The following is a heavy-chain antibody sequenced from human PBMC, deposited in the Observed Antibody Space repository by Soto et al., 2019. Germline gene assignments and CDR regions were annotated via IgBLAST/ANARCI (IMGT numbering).Heavy chain of an antibody. V-gene: IGHV4-30-4*01. CDR3: ARGGNGYHILTGFSSHY. D-gene: IGHD3-9*01. CDR2: IYYSGYT. J-gene: IGHJ4*02. Sequence: PSETLSLTCTVSGGSISSGDYYWTWIRQPPGKGLDWFWYIYYSGYTYYNPSLKSRITISVDTSKNQFSLKLTSVTAADTVVYFCARGGNGYHILTGFSSHYWGQGTLVTVSS. CDR1: GGSISSGDYY.